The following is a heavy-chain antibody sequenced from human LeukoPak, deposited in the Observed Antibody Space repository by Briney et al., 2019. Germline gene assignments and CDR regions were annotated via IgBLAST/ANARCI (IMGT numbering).Heavy chain of an antibody. V-gene: IGHV3-53*01. CDR3: ARGFGRIAVAGTLTAY. CDR1: GFTFSTYE. Sequence: GGSLRLSCAASGFTFSTYEMNWVRQAPGKGLEWVSVIYTGGSTYYADSVKGRFTISRDNSKNTLYLQMNSLRAEDTAVYYCARGFGRIAVAGTLTAYWGQGTLVTVSS. CDR2: IYTGGST. D-gene: IGHD6-19*01. J-gene: IGHJ4*02.